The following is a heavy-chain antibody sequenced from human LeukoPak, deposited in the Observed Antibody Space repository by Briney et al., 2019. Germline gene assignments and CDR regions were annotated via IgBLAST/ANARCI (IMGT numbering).Heavy chain of an antibody. Sequence: KSSETLSLTCAVYGGSFSGYYWSWIRQPPGKGLGWIGEINHSGSTNYNPSLKSRVTISVDTSKSQFSLKLSSVTAADTAVYYCARAVAGTASSHAWFDPWGQGTLVTVSS. D-gene: IGHD6-19*01. V-gene: IGHV4-34*01. J-gene: IGHJ5*02. CDR3: ARAVAGTASSHAWFDP. CDR2: INHSGST. CDR1: GGSFSGYY.